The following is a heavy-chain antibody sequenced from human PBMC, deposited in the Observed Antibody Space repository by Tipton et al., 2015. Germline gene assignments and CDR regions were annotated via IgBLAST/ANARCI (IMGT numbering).Heavy chain of an antibody. J-gene: IGHJ4*02. CDR3: AREGKECGGGSCISFDY. Sequence: TLSLTCTVSGDSITPYYWSWFRQPPGRGLEWIGYIYYRGSTNYSPSLKSRATISLERSKNQFSLNLTSVTAADTAVYFCAREGKECGGGSCISFDYWGQGTRVTVSS. CDR1: GDSITPYY. CDR2: IYYRGST. D-gene: IGHD2-15*01. V-gene: IGHV4-59*01.